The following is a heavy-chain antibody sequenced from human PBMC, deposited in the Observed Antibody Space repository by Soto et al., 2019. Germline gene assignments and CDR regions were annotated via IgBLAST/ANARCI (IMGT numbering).Heavy chain of an antibody. CDR3: ARDYYGSRHYYGMDV. D-gene: IGHD3-10*01. CDR2: IYYSGST. J-gene: IGHJ6*02. V-gene: IGHV4-59*01. Sequence: SETLSLTCTVSGGSISSYYWSWIRQPPGKGLEWIGYIYYSGSTNYNPSLKSRVTISVDTSKNQFSLKLSSVTAADTAVYYCARDYYGSRHYYGMDVWGQGTTVTVSS. CDR1: GGSISSYY.